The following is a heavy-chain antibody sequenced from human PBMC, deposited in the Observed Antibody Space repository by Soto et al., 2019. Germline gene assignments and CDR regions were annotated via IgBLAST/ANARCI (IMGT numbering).Heavy chain of an antibody. CDR2: ISGSGGST. Sequence: EVQLLESGGGLVQPGGSLRLSCAASGFTFSSYAMSWVRQAPGKGLEWVSAISGSGGSTYYADSVKGRFTSSRDNTKNTLYLQMNSLRAEDTAVYYCAKHYYDSSGYIPRDGAFDIWGQGTTVTVSS. D-gene: IGHD3-22*01. CDR3: AKHYYDSSGYIPRDGAFDI. J-gene: IGHJ3*02. V-gene: IGHV3-23*01. CDR1: GFTFSSYA.